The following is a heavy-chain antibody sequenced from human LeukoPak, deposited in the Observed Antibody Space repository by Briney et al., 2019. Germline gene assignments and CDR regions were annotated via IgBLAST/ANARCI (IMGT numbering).Heavy chain of an antibody. D-gene: IGHD3-22*01. CDR1: GGSISSGDYY. CDR3: AREYYYDSSGSPGVDY. CDR2: IYTSGST. J-gene: IGHJ4*02. V-gene: IGHV4-61*02. Sequence: PSQTLSLTCTVSGGSISSGDYYWSWIRQPAGKGLEWIGRIYTSGSTNYNPSLKSRVTISVDTSKNQFSLKLSSVTAADTAVYYCAREYYYDSSGSPGVDYWGQGTLVTVSS.